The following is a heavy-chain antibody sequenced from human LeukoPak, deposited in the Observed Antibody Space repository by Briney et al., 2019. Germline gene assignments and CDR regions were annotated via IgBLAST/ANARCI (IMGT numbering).Heavy chain of an antibody. V-gene: IGHV3-48*03. D-gene: IGHD2-21*02. Sequence: PGGSLRLSCAASGFTFSSYAMNWVRQAPGKGLEWVSYISSSGSTIYYADSVKGRFTISRDNAKNSLYLQMNSLRAEDTAVYYCARDLAMAVTALGSNWGQGTLVTVSS. CDR3: ARDLAMAVTALGSN. J-gene: IGHJ4*02. CDR1: GFTFSSYA. CDR2: ISSSGSTI.